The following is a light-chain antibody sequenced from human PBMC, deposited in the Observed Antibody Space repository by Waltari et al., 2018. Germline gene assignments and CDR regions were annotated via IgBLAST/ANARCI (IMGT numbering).Light chain of an antibody. J-gene: IGLJ3*02. CDR1: SGDVGAYNY. Sequence: QSALTQPASVSGSPGQSITISCTGASGDVGAYNYVSWYQQRPDIAPKLILSDVTKPPSGISSRFSGSKSGNTASLTISGLQAEDEADYYCSSFTTNTVVVFGGGTTLTVL. CDR2: DVT. CDR3: SSFTTNTVVV. V-gene: IGLV2-14*01.